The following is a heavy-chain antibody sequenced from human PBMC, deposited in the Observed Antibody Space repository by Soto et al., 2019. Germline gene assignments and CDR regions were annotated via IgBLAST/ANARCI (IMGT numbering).Heavy chain of an antibody. V-gene: IGHV3-7*01. J-gene: IGHJ4*02. D-gene: IGHD3-9*01. CDR2: INQDGSEK. CDR1: GFTFSTSW. Sequence: PGGSLRLSCAASGFTFSTSWMDWVRQTPGKGLEWVANINQDGSEKNYVDSVKGRFTISRDNAKNSLFLQMSSLTAEDSGLYYCTRYLDVWGQGTLVTVSS. CDR3: TRYLDV.